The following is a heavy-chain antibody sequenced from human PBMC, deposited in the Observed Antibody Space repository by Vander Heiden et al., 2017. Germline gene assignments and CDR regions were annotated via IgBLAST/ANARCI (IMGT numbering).Heavy chain of an antibody. CDR1: GGSIRSGASY. CDR2: IYYSGRT. CDR3: ARDNGSGTKGDAFAI. D-gene: IGHD2-15*01. J-gene: IGHJ3*02. V-gene: IGHV4-31*03. Sequence: QVQLQESGPGLVKTSQTLSLTCTVSGGSIRSGASYGSWTRPHPGKGLEWIGYIYYSGRTYYNPSLKSRVTISVDTSKNQFSLKLSSVTAADTAVYYCARDNGSGTKGDAFAIWGQVTMVTVSS.